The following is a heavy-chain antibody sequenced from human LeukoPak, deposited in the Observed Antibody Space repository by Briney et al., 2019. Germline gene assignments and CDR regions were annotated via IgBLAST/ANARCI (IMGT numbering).Heavy chain of an antibody. CDR3: ARARFSSPRIPNFDY. J-gene: IGHJ4*02. V-gene: IGHV1-2*02. Sequence: ASVKVSCKASGYTFTGYYMHWVRQAPGQGLEWMGWINPNSGGTNYAQKFQGRVTMTRDTSISTAYMELRSLRSDDTAVYYCARARFSSPRIPNFDYWGQGTLVTVSS. CDR1: GYTFTGYY. CDR2: INPNSGGT. D-gene: IGHD6-6*01.